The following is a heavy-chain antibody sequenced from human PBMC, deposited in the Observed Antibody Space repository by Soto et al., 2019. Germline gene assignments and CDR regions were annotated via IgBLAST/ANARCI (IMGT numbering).Heavy chain of an antibody. Sequence: EVQLVESGGGLVQPGGSLRLSCAASGFTFSSYWMNWVRQAPGKGLEWVANIKQDGSEKHYVDSVKGRFTISRDNAKNFLLLQISSRGDEKTVVYYCARDGPPYSPSSGWLAPWAQGTVVT. CDR2: IKQDGSEK. CDR1: GFTFSSYW. J-gene: IGHJ5*02. D-gene: IGHD6-13*01. V-gene: IGHV3-7*01. CDR3: ARDGPPYSPSSGWLAP.